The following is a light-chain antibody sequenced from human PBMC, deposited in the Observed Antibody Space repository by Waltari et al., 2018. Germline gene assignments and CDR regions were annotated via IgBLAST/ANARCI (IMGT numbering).Light chain of an antibody. CDR1: HNIGGR. Sequence: DTVLTMSPAIPTVTPKERVTITCRASHNIGGRLHWYQQKPDKSPKVLTMYASRSFSGVPSRFSGSGSGTEFTLTIDSLEAEDAATYYCHHSSSLPYSFGQGTKLEI. CDR3: HHSSSLPYS. V-gene: IGKV6-21*01. J-gene: IGKJ2*01. CDR2: YAS.